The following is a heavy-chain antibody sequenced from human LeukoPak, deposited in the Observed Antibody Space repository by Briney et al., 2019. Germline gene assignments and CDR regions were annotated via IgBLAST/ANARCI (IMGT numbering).Heavy chain of an antibody. D-gene: IGHD3-10*01. Sequence: ASVKVSCKASGYTFTGYFLHWVRQAPGQGLEWMGLINPNSGGTKYAQKFQGRVTMTRDTSISTAYMELTGLRSDDTAVFYCARLGGGYGTGSYAPFDFWGQGTLVTVSS. CDR1: GYTFTGYF. CDR3: ARLGGGYGTGSYAPFDF. V-gene: IGHV1-2*02. J-gene: IGHJ4*02. CDR2: INPNSGGT.